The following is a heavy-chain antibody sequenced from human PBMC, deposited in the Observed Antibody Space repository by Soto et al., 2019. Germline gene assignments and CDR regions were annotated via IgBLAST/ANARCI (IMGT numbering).Heavy chain of an antibody. CDR1: GFTFSSYS. Sequence: EVQLVESGGGLVKPGGSLRLSCAASGFTFSSYSMNWVRQAPGKGLEWVSSISSSSSYIYYADSVKGRFTISRDKAKTSLYLQMNSLRAEDTAVYYCARVTVYCSGGSCYDYWGQGTLVTVSS. D-gene: IGHD2-15*01. V-gene: IGHV3-21*01. J-gene: IGHJ4*02. CDR2: ISSSSSYI. CDR3: ARVTVYCSGGSCYDY.